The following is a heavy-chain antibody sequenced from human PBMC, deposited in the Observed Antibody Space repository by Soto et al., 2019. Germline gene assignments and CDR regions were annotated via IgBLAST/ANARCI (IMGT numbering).Heavy chain of an antibody. D-gene: IGHD2-8*01. V-gene: IGHV3-30*18. CDR3: AKDFGCVCYEEGVGGYFDY. CDR2: ISYDGSNK. Sequence: QVQLVESGGGVVQPGRSLRLSCAASGFTFSSYGMHWVRQAPGKGLEWVAVISYDGSNKYYADSVKGRFTISRDNSKNPLYLQMNSLRAEDTAVYYCAKDFGCVCYEEGVGGYFDYWGQGTLVTVSS. CDR1: GFTFSSYG. J-gene: IGHJ4*02.